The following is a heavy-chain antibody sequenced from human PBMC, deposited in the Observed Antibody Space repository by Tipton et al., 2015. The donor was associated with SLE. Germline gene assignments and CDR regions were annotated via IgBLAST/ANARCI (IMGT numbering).Heavy chain of an antibody. CDR3: ARDGDGSDY. CDR1: GASLSSGDYY. D-gene: IGHD3-10*01. CDR2: IYSIGST. V-gene: IGHV4-61*02. Sequence: LRLSCTVSGASLSSGDYYWSWIRQSAGKGLEWIGRIYSIGSTYYNPSLQSRVSMSVDTSKNQFSLRRRSMTAADTAVYYCARDGDGSDYWGQGTLVSVSS. J-gene: IGHJ4*02.